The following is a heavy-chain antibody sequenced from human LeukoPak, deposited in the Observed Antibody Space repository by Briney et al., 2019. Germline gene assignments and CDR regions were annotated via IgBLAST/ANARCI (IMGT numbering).Heavy chain of an antibody. V-gene: IGHV3-23*01. J-gene: IGHJ4*02. CDR1: GFTFSSFA. Sequence: GGSLRLSCAASGFTFSSFAMSWVRQAPGKGLEWVSAISGSGGSTYYADSVKGRFTISRDNSKNTLYLQMNSLRAEDTAVYYCAKDGSRLTYGSGSYQDYWGQGTLVTVSS. CDR3: AKDGSRLTYGSGSYQDY. CDR2: ISGSGGST. D-gene: IGHD3-10*01.